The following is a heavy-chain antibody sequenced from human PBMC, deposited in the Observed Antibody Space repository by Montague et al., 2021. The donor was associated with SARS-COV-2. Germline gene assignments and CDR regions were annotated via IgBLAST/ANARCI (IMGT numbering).Heavy chain of an antibody. CDR1: GGSIGSSSYY. CDR3: TRPLFYYDSSGEGGDY. CDR2: IYYSGNT. Sequence: SETLSLTRTVSGGSIGSSSYYWVWIRQPPGKGLEWIGSIYYSGNTDYNPSLKSRVTISLDTSKNQFSQKLSSVTAADTAVYYCTRPLFYYDSSGEGGDYWGQGTLVTVSS. J-gene: IGHJ4*02. V-gene: IGHV4-39*01. D-gene: IGHD3-22*01.